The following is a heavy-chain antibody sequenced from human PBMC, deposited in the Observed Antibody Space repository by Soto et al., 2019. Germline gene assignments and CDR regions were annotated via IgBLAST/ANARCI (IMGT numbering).Heavy chain of an antibody. J-gene: IGHJ4*02. CDR1: RFSFMSYG. CDR3: ARGNYASGGPMDY. D-gene: IGHD2-2*01. Sequence: PGGSLRLSCAASRFSFMSYGMHWVRQAPGKGLEWVAVIWYDGSKKYYADSVEGRFTISRDNSKNTLSLQMNSLRDEDTAMYYCARGNYASGGPMDYWGLGTLVTVSS. CDR2: IWYDGSKK. V-gene: IGHV3-33*01.